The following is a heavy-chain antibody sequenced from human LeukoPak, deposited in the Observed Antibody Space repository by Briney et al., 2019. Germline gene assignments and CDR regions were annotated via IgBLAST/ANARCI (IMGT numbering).Heavy chain of an antibody. Sequence: GGSLRLSCAASGFTFSNYGMHWVRQAPGKGLEWVAVIAYDGSNEYYAEFVKGRFTISRDNSKNTLYLQMYSLRAEDTAVYYCANYGDYQYFDYWGQGTPVTVSS. D-gene: IGHD4-17*01. J-gene: IGHJ4*02. CDR3: ANYGDYQYFDY. CDR2: IAYDGSNE. CDR1: GFTFSNYG. V-gene: IGHV3-30*18.